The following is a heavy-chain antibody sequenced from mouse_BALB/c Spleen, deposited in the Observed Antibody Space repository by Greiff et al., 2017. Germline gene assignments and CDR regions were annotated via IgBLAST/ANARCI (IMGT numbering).Heavy chain of an antibody. CDR1: GFTFSSFG. CDR3: ARSGGREYDRSRYFDV. J-gene: IGHJ1*01. D-gene: IGHD2-14*01. Sequence: DVMLVESGGGLVQPGGSRKLSCAASGFTFSSFGMHWVRQAPEKGLEWVAYISSGSSTIYYADTVKGRFTISRDNPKNTLFLQMTSLRSEDTAMYYCARSGGREYDRSRYFDVWGAGTTVTVSS. CDR2: ISSGSSTI. V-gene: IGHV5-17*02.